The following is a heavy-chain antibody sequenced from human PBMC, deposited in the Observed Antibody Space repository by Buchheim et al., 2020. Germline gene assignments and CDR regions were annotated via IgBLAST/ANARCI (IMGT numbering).Heavy chain of an antibody. Sequence: QVLLQESGPGLLKPSETLSLTCTVSGDSLRGYYWNWIRQPPGKGLEWIGYISYGGTTQYNPTLKSRVSITLDTSKDPFYLKMNTVTAADTAKYFCARGGQTAAAVDNWFDPWGQG. V-gene: IGHV4-59*01. J-gene: IGHJ5*02. CDR2: ISYGGTT. CDR3: ARGGQTAAAVDNWFDP. CDR1: GDSLRGYY. D-gene: IGHD1-14*01.